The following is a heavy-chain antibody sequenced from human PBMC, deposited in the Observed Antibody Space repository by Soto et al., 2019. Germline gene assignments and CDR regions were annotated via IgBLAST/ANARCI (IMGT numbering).Heavy chain of an antibody. V-gene: IGHV3-23*01. J-gene: IGHJ6*03. Sequence: EVQLLESGGGLVQPGGSLRLSCAASGFTFSSYAMSWVRQAPGKGLEWVSAISGSGGSTYYADSVKGRFTISRDNSKNTLYLQMNSLRAEDTAVYYCAKGLMTTLLTARYYYMDVWGKGTTVTVSS. D-gene: IGHD4-17*01. CDR1: GFTFSSYA. CDR2: ISGSGGST. CDR3: AKGLMTTLLTARYYYMDV.